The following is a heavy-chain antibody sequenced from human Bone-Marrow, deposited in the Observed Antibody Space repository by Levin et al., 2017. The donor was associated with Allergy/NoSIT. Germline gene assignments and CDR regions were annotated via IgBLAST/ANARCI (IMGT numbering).Heavy chain of an antibody. V-gene: IGHV3-23*01. CDR1: GFTFRRYG. CDR3: AKDRGWYGDAFDT. J-gene: IGHJ3*02. D-gene: IGHD6-19*01. Sequence: GGSLRLSCAASGFTFRRYGMSWVRQAPGKGLEWVSALSGSGGSTYYADSVKGRFTVSRDNSKNTLFLQMNSLRVEDTAVYYCAKDRGWYGDAFDTWGQGTLVTVSS. CDR2: LSGSGGST.